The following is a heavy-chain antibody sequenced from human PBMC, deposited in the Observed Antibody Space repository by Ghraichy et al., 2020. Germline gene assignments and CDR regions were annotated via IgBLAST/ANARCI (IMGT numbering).Heavy chain of an antibody. CDR3: ARDCGGSCYFGHRYYYYMDV. V-gene: IGHV1-18*01. Sequence: ASVKVSCKASGYTFTSYGISWVRQAPGQGLEWMGWISAYNGNTNYAQKLQGRVTMTTDTSTSTAYMELRSLRSDDTAVYYCARDCGGSCYFGHRYYYYMDVWGKGTTVTVSS. CDR2: ISAYNGNT. D-gene: IGHD2-15*01. CDR1: GYTFTSYG. J-gene: IGHJ6*03.